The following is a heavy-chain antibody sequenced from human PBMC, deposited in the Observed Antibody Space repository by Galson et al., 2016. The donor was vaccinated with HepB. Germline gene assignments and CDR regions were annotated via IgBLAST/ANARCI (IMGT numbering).Heavy chain of an antibody. Sequence: SETLSLTCSVSGGSVNNDSYHWSWIRQPPGKGLEWIGYIYYSGSTNYNPSLKSRVTISLDTSKNQFSLKLSSVTTADTAVYYCAGDHSYYYDSSGYKARAFDIWGQGTMVTVSS. CDR2: IYYSGST. D-gene: IGHD3-22*01. V-gene: IGHV4-61*01. CDR1: GGSVNNDSYH. CDR3: AGDHSYYYDSSGYKARAFDI. J-gene: IGHJ3*02.